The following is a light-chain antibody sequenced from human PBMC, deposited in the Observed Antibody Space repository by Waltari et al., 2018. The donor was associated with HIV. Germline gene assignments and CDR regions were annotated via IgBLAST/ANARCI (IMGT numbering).Light chain of an antibody. CDR1: SSNL. V-gene: IGLV2-23*02. CDR3: CSYVGVVNSFVL. Sequence: QSALTQPASVSGSPGPSITISSTATSSNLVSWYQQHPGKAPKLIIYEVSKRPSGVSDLFSASKSGNTASLTISGLQAEDEADYHCCSYVGVVNSFVLFGGGTKLTVL. J-gene: IGLJ2*01. CDR2: EVS.